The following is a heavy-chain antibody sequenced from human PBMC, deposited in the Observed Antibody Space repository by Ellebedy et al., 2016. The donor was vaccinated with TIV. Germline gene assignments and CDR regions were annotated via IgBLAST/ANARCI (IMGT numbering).Heavy chain of an antibody. Sequence: GESLKISCAASGFSFSIYWMTWVRHAPGKGLEWVTNIRHDGSEMYYVDSVKGRFTISRDNAKNSVYLQMNSLRVEDTAVYYCAQQKSTSAGSSNIWGQGAMVTVSS. J-gene: IGHJ3*02. D-gene: IGHD2-2*01. CDR3: AQQKSTSAGSSNI. CDR1: GFSFSIYW. CDR2: IRHDGSEM. V-gene: IGHV3-7*03.